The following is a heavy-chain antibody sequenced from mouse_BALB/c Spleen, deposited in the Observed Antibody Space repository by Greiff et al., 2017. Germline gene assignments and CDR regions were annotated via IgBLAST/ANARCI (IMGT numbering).Heavy chain of an antibody. CDR3: ARWGYYDYDGFAY. J-gene: IGHJ3*01. Sequence: QVQLQQSGAELVKPGASVKMSCKASGYTFTSYTMHWVKQRPGQGLEWIGYINPSSGYTNYNQKFKDKATLTADKSSSTAYMQLSSLTSEDSAVYYCARWGYYDYDGFAYWGQGTLVTVSA. D-gene: IGHD2-4*01. V-gene: IGHV1S26*01. CDR1: GYTFTSYT. CDR2: INPSSGYT.